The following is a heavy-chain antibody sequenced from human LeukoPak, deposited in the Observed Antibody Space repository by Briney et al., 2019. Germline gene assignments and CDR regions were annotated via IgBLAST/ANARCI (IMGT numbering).Heavy chain of an antibody. J-gene: IGHJ3*02. CDR3: ARCGNWGVGHAFDI. CDR1: GFTFSSYE. V-gene: IGHV3-48*03. D-gene: IGHD4-23*01. CDR2: ISSSGSTI. Sequence: GGSLRLSCAASGFTFSSYEMNWVRQAPGKGLEWVPYISSSGSTIYSADSVKGRFSISRDNAKNSLYLQMNSLRAEDTAVYYCARCGNWGVGHAFDIWGQGTMVTVSS.